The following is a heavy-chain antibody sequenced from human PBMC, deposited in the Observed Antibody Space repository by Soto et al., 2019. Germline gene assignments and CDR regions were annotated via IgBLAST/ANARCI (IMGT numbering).Heavy chain of an antibody. D-gene: IGHD3-3*01. V-gene: IGHV1-2*02. Sequence: ASVKVSCKASGYTFTVYYMHWVRQAPGQVLEWRGWINPNSGGTNYAQKFQGRVTMTRDTSISTAYMELSRLRSDDTAVYYCARAPGYDFWSGYRLGDNWFDHWGQGTLVTVSS. CDR3: ARAPGYDFWSGYRLGDNWFDH. J-gene: IGHJ5*02. CDR1: GYTFTVYY. CDR2: INPNSGGT.